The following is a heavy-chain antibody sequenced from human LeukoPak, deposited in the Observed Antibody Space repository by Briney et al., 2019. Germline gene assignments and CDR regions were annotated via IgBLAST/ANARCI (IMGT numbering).Heavy chain of an antibody. V-gene: IGHV4-38-2*02. CDR2: IYHSGST. D-gene: IGHD2-8*01. CDR3: AREFRCTNGVCFYYYYYMDV. Sequence: PSETLSLTCTVSGYSISSGYYWGWIRQPPGQGLEWIGSIYHSGSTYYNPSLKSRVTISVDTSKNQFSLKLSSVTAADTAVYYCAREFRCTNGVCFYYYYYMDVWGKGTTVTVSS. CDR1: GYSISSGYY. J-gene: IGHJ6*03.